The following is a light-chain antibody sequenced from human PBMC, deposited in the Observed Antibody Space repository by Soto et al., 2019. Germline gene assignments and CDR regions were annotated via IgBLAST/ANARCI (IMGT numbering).Light chain of an antibody. V-gene: IGKV1-5*01. CDR2: DIS. J-gene: IGKJ2*01. CDR3: QQYNLSPSS. Sequence: DIQMTQSPSSLSASVGDTVTITCRASPSFGSWLAWYQQKPGQAPKLLIYDISSLEYGVPSRFSGSGSGTEFTLTISSLQPDDFATYYCQQYNLSPSSFGQGTKVDSK. CDR1: PSFGSW.